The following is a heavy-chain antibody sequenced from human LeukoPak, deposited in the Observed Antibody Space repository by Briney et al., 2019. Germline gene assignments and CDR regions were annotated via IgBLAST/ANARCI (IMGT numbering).Heavy chain of an antibody. CDR3: ARGGYFLPAAIWPYYYGMDV. D-gene: IGHD2-2*02. Sequence: ASVKVSCKASGYTFTSYDINWVRQATGQGLEWMGWMNPNSGNTGYAQKFQGRVTMTRNTSISTAYMELSSLRSEDTAVYYCARGGYFLPAAIWPYYYGMDVWGQGTTVTVSS. J-gene: IGHJ6*02. V-gene: IGHV1-8*01. CDR1: GYTFTSYD. CDR2: MNPNSGNT.